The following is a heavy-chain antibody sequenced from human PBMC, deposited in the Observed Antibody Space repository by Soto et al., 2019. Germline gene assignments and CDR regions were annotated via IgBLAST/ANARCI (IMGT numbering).Heavy chain of an antibody. V-gene: IGHV3-30*18. J-gene: IGHJ6*02. CDR3: AKTIDSGSYYYYYGMDV. Sequence: WGSLRLSCAASGFTFSSYAMHWVRQAPGKGLEWVAVISYDGRNEYYADSVKGRFTISRDNSKNTLYLQMNSLRAEDTAVYYCAKTIDSGSYYYYYGMDVWGQGTTVTVSS. CDR1: GFTFSSYA. D-gene: IGHD1-26*01. CDR2: ISYDGRNE.